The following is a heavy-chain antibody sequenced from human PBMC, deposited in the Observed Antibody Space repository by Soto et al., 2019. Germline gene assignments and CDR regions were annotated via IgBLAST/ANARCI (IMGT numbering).Heavy chain of an antibody. CDR2: MNPNSGNT. Sequence: ASVKVSCKASGYTFTSYDINWVRQATGQGLEWMGWMNPNSGNTGYAQKFQGRVTMTRNTSISTAYMELSSLRSEDTAVYYCATSTDMSFYYSYGTDVSGQGTTVTVSS. V-gene: IGHV1-8*01. CDR3: ATSTDMSFYYSYGTDV. D-gene: IGHD3-16*01. J-gene: IGHJ6*02. CDR1: GYTFTSYD.